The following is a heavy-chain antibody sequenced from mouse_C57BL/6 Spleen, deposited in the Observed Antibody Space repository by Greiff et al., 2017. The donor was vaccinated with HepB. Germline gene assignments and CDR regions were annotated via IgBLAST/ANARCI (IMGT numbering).Heavy chain of an antibody. CDR2: IHPNSGST. D-gene: IGHD4-1*02. CDR1: GYTFTSYW. V-gene: IGHV1-64*01. CDR3: ARDNLGAMDY. Sequence: LQQPGAELVKPGASVKLSCKASGYTFTSYWMHWVKQRPGQGLEWIGMIHPNSGSTNYNEKFKSKATLTVDKSSSTAYMQLSSLTSEDSAVYYCARDNLGAMDYWGQGTSVTVSS. J-gene: IGHJ4*01.